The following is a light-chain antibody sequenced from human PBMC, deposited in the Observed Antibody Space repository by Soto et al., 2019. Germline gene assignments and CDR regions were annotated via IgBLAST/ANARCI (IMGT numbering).Light chain of an antibody. CDR1: QSINTF. Sequence: VLTQSPATLSLSPGERATLSCRASQSINTFLAWYQQQPGQAPRLLIHDASKRATGIPARFSGSGSGTDFTLTISSLEPEDFAVYYCQQRSIWPQTFGQGTKVEI. J-gene: IGKJ1*01. V-gene: IGKV3-11*01. CDR2: DAS. CDR3: QQRSIWPQT.